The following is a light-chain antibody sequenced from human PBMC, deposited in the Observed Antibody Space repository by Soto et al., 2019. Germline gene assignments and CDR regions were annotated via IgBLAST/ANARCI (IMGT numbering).Light chain of an antibody. Sequence: DIQMTQSPSSLSASVGDRVTITCRASQSISSYLNWYQQKPGKAPKLLIYAASSLQSGVPSRFSGSGSGTEIPLTIRSLQTEDFANYYCLKHYTSPWTFGQGNKVDIK. CDR1: QSISSY. J-gene: IGKJ1*01. CDR3: LKHYTSPWT. CDR2: AAS. V-gene: IGKV1-17*01.